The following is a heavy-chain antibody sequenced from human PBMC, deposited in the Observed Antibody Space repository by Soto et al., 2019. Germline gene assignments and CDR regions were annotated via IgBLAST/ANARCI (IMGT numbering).Heavy chain of an antibody. Sequence: QVQLQESGPGLVKPSETLSLTCTVSGGSISSYYWSWIRQPPGKGLEWIGYIYYSGSTNYNPSLKSRVNISVDTSKNQFSLKLSSVTAADTAVYYCARVGPEYNWNFGGYYYYYYYMDVWGKGTTVTVSS. D-gene: IGHD1-7*01. CDR2: IYYSGST. J-gene: IGHJ6*03. CDR3: ARVGPEYNWNFGGYYYYYYYMDV. V-gene: IGHV4-59*01. CDR1: GGSISSYY.